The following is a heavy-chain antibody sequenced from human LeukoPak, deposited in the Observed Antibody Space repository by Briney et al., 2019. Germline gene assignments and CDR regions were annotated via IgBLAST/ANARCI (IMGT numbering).Heavy chain of an antibody. V-gene: IGHV4-59*01. CDR2: IYYSGST. CDR1: GGSISSYY. Sequence: SETLSLTCTVSGGSISSYYWSWIRQPPGKGLEWIGYIYYSGSTNYNPSLKSRVTISVDTSKNQFSLKLSSVTAADTAVYYCARGGASYDYVWGSPDNWFDPWGQGTLVTVSS. D-gene: IGHD3-16*01. J-gene: IGHJ5*02. CDR3: ARGGASYDYVWGSPDNWFDP.